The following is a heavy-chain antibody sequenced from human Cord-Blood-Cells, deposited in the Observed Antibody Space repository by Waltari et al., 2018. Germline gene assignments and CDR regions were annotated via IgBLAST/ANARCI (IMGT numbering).Heavy chain of an antibody. CDR3: ARQEYCGGDCYYDY. D-gene: IGHD2-21*02. CDR2: IYYSGGT. Sequence: QLQLQESGPGLVKPSETLSLTCTVSGGSISSSSYYWGWIRQPPGKGLEWIGSIYYSGGTYYNPSLKSGVTISVDTSKNQCSVKLSSVTAADTAVYYCARQEYCGGDCYYDYWGQGTLVTVSS. V-gene: IGHV4-39*07. CDR1: GGSISSSSYY. J-gene: IGHJ4*02.